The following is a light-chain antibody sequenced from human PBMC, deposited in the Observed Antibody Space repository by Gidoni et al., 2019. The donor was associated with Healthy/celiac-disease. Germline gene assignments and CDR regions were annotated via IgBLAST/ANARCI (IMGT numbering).Light chain of an antibody. Sequence: DIVMTQTPLSSPVTLGQPASISCRSSQSLVHSDGNPYLNWLQQRPGQPPRLLIYKISNRSSGVPDRFSGSGAGTDFTLKISRVEAEDVGVYYCMQATQFPRTFGQGTKVEIK. J-gene: IGKJ1*01. CDR2: KIS. V-gene: IGKV2-24*01. CDR1: QSLVHSDGNPY. CDR3: MQATQFPRT.